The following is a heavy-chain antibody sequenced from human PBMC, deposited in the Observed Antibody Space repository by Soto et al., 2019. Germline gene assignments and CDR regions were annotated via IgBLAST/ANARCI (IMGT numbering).Heavy chain of an antibody. D-gene: IGHD6-13*01. CDR3: AKDSGYSSSWYPSPHLYYGMDV. Sequence: QVQLVESGGGVVQPGRSLRLSCAASGFTFSSYGMHWVRQAPGKGLEWVAVISYDGSNKYYADSVKGRFTISRDSSKNTLYLQMNSLRAEDTAVYYCAKDSGYSSSWYPSPHLYYGMDVWGQGTTVTVSS. J-gene: IGHJ6*02. CDR1: GFTFSSYG. CDR2: ISYDGSNK. V-gene: IGHV3-30*18.